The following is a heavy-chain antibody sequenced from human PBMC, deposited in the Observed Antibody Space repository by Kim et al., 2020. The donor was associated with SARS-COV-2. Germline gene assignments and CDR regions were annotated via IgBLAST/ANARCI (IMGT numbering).Heavy chain of an antibody. D-gene: IGHD2-21*02. J-gene: IGHJ4*02. CDR3: ARHFTGYGGNSFNY. Sequence: NPPLKRPITISVHTSKNQFSLKLSSVTAADTAVYYCARHFTGYGGNSFNYWGQGTLVTVSS. V-gene: IGHV4-59*08.